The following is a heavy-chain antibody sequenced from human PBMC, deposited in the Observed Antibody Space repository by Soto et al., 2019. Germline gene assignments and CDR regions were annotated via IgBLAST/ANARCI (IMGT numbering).Heavy chain of an antibody. Sequence: PGGSLRLSCAASGFTFSSYAMHWVRQAPGKGLEWVAVISYDGSNKYYADSVKGRFTISRDNSKNTLYLQMNSLRAEDAAVYYCARAGVPAYNLFDPWGQGTLVIVSS. CDR3: ARAGVPAYNLFDP. V-gene: IGHV3-30-3*01. J-gene: IGHJ5*02. CDR2: ISYDGSNK. D-gene: IGHD2-2*01. CDR1: GFTFSSYA.